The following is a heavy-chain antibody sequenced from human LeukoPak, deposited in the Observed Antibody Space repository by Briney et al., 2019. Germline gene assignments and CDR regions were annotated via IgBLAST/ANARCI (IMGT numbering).Heavy chain of an antibody. J-gene: IGHJ4*02. Sequence: ASVKVSCKASGYTFTSYDINWVRQAPGQGLEWMGRIIPNLGTTNRAQNFQDRVTLTADKSTNTAYMELTSLTSDDTAVYYCATTNDGGGYQWGDFFDFWGQGILVTVSS. CDR3: ATTNDGGGYQWGDFFDF. V-gene: IGHV1-69*04. CDR2: IIPNLGTT. D-gene: IGHD3-22*01. CDR1: GYTFTSYD.